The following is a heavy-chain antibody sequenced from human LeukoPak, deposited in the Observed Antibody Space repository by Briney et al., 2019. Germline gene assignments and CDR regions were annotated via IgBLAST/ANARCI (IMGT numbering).Heavy chain of an antibody. Sequence: GGSLRLSCAPSVLSFSIYAMSWVRQAPGGGREWVSAISGSGGSTSYPDSVKGRFTISRDNTKNTLYLQMNSLRAEDTAVYYCAKDIGQQLVRRFDYWGQGTLVTVSS. V-gene: IGHV3-23*01. D-gene: IGHD6-13*01. CDR1: VLSFSIYA. CDR2: ISGSGGST. CDR3: AKDIGQQLVRRFDY. J-gene: IGHJ4*02.